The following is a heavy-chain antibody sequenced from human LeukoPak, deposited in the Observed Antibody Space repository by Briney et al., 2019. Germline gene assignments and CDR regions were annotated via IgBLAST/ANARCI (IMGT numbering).Heavy chain of an antibody. J-gene: IGHJ4*02. Sequence: GGSLRLSCAASGFTFSSYSMNWVRQAPGKGLEWVANIKQDGSEKYYVDSVKGRFTISRDNAKNSLYLQMNSLRAEDTAVYYCARDTRPPYPVIAVDYFDYWGQGTLVTVSS. CDR3: ARDTRPPYPVIAVDYFDY. D-gene: IGHD2-21*01. CDR2: IKQDGSEK. CDR1: GFTFSSYS. V-gene: IGHV3-7*01.